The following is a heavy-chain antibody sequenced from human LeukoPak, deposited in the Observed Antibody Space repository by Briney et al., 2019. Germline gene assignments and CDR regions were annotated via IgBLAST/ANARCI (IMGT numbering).Heavy chain of an antibody. CDR3: ARDRYSSSWYHEGFDP. J-gene: IGHJ5*02. V-gene: IGHV4-59*01. CDR1: GGSISSYY. D-gene: IGHD6-13*01. CDR2: IYYSGST. Sequence: SETLSLTCTVSGGSISSYYWSWIRQPPGKGLEWIGYIYYSGSTNYNPSLKSRVTISVDTSKNQFSLKLSSVTAADTAVYYCARDRYSSSWYHEGFDPWGQGTLVTVSS.